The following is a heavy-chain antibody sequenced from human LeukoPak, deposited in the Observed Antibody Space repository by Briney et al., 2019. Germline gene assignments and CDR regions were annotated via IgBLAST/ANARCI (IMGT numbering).Heavy chain of an antibody. V-gene: IGHV3-43*02. Sequence: GGSLRLSCAASGFTFSDHYMDWVRQAPGKGLEWVSLISGNNVNTYYADSVKGRFTISRDNNKDSLYLQMNSLRIEDTAFYYCAKTRGPYNWNPDFWGQGTLVIVSS. CDR1: GFTFSDHY. CDR3: AKTRGPYNWNPDF. J-gene: IGHJ4*02. CDR2: ISGNNVNT. D-gene: IGHD1-20*01.